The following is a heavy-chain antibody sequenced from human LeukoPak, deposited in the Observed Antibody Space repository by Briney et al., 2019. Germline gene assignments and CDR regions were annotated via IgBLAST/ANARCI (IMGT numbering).Heavy chain of an antibody. CDR3: ARAVAIVWFDP. D-gene: IGHD3-16*02. CDR2: INSDGSST. J-gene: IGHJ5*02. Sequence: PGGSLRLSCAASGFTFSSYWMHWVRQAPGKGQVWVSRINSDGSSTSYADSVKGRYTIFRDNAKNTLYLQMNSLRAEDTAVYYCARAVAIVWFDPWGQGTLVTVSS. V-gene: IGHV3-74*01. CDR1: GFTFSSYW.